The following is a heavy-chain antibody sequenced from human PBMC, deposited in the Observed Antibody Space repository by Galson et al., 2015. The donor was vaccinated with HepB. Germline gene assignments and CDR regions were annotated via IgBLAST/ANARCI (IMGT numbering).Heavy chain of an antibody. D-gene: IGHD3-10*01. CDR1: GGTFSSYA. CDR3: GIRSGSDYYYGMDV. CDR2: IIPIFGTA. V-gene: IGHV1-69*13. Sequence: SVKVSCKASGGTFSSYAISWVRQAPGQGLEWMGGIIPIFGTANYAQKFQGRVTITADESTSTAYMELSSLRSEDTAVYYCGIRSGSDYYYGMDVWGQGTTVTVSS. J-gene: IGHJ6*02.